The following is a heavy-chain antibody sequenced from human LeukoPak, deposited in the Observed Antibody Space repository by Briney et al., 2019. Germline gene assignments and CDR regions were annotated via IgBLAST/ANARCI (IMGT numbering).Heavy chain of an antibody. CDR1: GFTFSSYG. CDR3: TKDRQPDGLYNFDY. V-gene: IGHV3-23*01. D-gene: IGHD5-24*01. CDR2: ISGSGGST. Sequence: GGSLRLSCAASGFTFSSYGMHWVRLAPGKGLEWVSAISGSGGSTYYADSVKGRFTISRDNSKNTLYLQMNSLRAEDTATYYCTKDRQPDGLYNFDYWGQGTQVSVSS. J-gene: IGHJ4*02.